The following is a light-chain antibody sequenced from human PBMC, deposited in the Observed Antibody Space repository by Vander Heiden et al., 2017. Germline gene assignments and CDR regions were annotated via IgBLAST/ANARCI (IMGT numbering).Light chain of an antibody. CDR1: SLRSYY. Sequence: SSALTQAPAVSVALGQTVSITCPGDSLRSYYASGYQQKPGQAPVLIIYGQDSRPSGVPDRFSGASTGNTASLTITGAQAEDEADYYCSSRDSSSNRLVFGGGTKLTVL. CDR3: SSRDSSSNRLV. J-gene: IGLJ2*01. CDR2: GQD. V-gene: IGLV3-19*01.